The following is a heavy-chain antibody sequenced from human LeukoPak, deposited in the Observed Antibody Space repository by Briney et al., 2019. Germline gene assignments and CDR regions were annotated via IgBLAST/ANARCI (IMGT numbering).Heavy chain of an antibody. CDR3: VRSLDY. Sequence: GGSLRLSCAASGFPFSTYAMNWVRQAPGKGLEWVSVITGSGGFTQYADSVKGRLTISRDNSKNTVYLQMNSLRVEDTALYYCVRSLDYWGQGTLVTVSS. V-gene: IGHV3-23*01. CDR2: ITGSGGFT. CDR1: GFPFSTYA. J-gene: IGHJ4*02.